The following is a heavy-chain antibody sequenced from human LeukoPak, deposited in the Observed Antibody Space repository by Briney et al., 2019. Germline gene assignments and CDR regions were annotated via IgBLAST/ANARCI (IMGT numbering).Heavy chain of an antibody. CDR1: GFTFSSYS. D-gene: IGHD6-13*01. V-gene: IGHV3-21*01. CDR2: ISSSSSNI. CDR3: ARGGAYSSSALSH. J-gene: IGHJ4*02. Sequence: GGSLRLSCAASGFTFSSYSMNWVRQAPGKGLEWVSSISSSSSNIYYADSVKGRFTISRDNAKNSLYLQMNSLRAEDTAVYYCARGGAYSSSALSHWGQGTLVTVSS.